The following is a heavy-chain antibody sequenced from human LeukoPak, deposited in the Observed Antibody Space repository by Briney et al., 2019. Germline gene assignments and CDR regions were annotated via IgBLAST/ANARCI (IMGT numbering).Heavy chain of an antibody. J-gene: IGHJ6*03. D-gene: IGHD1-7*01. CDR3: ARGPELRDPCYYYYYMDV. CDR1: GFTFSNCG. V-gene: IGHV3-33*01. Sequence: PGGSLRLSCAASGFTFSNCGMHWVRQAPGKGLEWVAVIWYDESKKYYADSVKGRFTVSRDNSKNTLYLQMNSLRAEDRAVYYCARGPELRDPCYYYYYMDVWGKGTTVTVSS. CDR2: IWYDESKK.